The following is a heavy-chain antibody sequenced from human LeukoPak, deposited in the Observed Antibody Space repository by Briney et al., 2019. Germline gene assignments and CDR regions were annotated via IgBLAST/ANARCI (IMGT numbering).Heavy chain of an antibody. CDR3: ARDTGTTGEVKFDP. Sequence: SETLSLTCTVSGGSISTYYWSWIRQPPGKGLEWIGYIYYSGSTSYNPSLKSRVTISVDTSKNQFSLKLSSVTAADTAVYYCARDTGTTGEVKFDPWGQGTLVTVSS. D-gene: IGHD4-17*01. J-gene: IGHJ5*02. CDR1: GGSISTYY. CDR2: IYYSGST. V-gene: IGHV4-59*01.